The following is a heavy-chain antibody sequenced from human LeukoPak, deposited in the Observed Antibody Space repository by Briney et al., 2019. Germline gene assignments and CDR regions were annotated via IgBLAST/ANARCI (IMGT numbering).Heavy chain of an antibody. CDR1: GYTFTGYY. Sequence: GASVKVSCKASGYTFTGYYMHWVRQAPGQGLEWMGGIIPIFGTANYAQKFQGRVTITADKSTSTAYMELSSLRSEDTAVYYCARSRYSSSWYGGRNYYYYYMDVWGKGTTVTVSS. CDR3: ARSRYSSSWYGGRNYYYYYMDV. CDR2: IIPIFGTA. J-gene: IGHJ6*03. D-gene: IGHD6-13*01. V-gene: IGHV1-69*06.